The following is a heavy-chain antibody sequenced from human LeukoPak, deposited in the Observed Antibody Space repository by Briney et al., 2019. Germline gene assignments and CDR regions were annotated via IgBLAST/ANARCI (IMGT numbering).Heavy chain of an antibody. CDR2: IRGKAYGGTT. D-gene: IGHD2-15*01. V-gene: IGHV3-49*04. CDR3: TRVSLVAASVFFDY. CDR1: GFTFGDYA. Sequence: QSGGSLRLSCTASGFTFGDYAMSWVRQAPGKGLEWVSFIRGKAYGGTTEYAASVKGRFTISRDDSKSIAYLQMNSLKTEDTAVYYCTRVSLVAASVFFDYWGQGTLVTVSS. J-gene: IGHJ4*02.